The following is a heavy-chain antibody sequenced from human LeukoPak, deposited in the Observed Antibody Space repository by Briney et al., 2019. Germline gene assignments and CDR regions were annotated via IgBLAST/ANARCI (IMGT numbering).Heavy chain of an antibody. V-gene: IGHV3-21*01. D-gene: IGHD5-18*01. CDR1: GFTFSSYS. J-gene: IGHJ6*02. Sequence: PGGSLRLSCAASGFTFSSYSMTWVRQAPGKGLEWVSSISSSSIYIYYADSVKGRFTISRDNAKNSLYLQMNSLRAEDTAVYYCANVGIQLWDIHPDGTDVWGQGTTVTVSS. CDR2: ISSSSIYI. CDR3: ANVGIQLWDIHPDGTDV.